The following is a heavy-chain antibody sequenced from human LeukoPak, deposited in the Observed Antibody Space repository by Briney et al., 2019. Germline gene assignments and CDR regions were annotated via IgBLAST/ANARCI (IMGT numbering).Heavy chain of an antibody. Sequence: GASVKVSCKASGYTFNRYGISWVRQAPGQGLEWIGWISGSNGDTNYAQRFQGRVTMTTDSSTSAAYMGLRSLRSDDTAVYYCVRSGRGTYSYFDYWGQGTLVTVYS. J-gene: IGHJ4*02. CDR2: ISGSNGDT. CDR3: VRSGRGTYSYFDY. CDR1: GYTFNRYG. V-gene: IGHV1-18*01. D-gene: IGHD1-26*01.